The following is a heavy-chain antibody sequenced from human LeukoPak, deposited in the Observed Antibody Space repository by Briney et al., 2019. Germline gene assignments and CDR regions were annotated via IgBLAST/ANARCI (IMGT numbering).Heavy chain of an antibody. Sequence: GGSLRLSCAASGFTFTYYAMHWVRQAPGKGLELVALISYDGSRQYYTDSVKGRFIISRDESKNTVYLQMNSLGVDDTALYYCARGPDPVVRGPRRAFDLWGQGTMVTVPS. V-gene: IGHV3-30-3*01. CDR3: ARGPDPVVRGPRRAFDL. CDR1: GFTFTYYA. CDR2: ISYDGSRQ. J-gene: IGHJ3*01. D-gene: IGHD3-10*01.